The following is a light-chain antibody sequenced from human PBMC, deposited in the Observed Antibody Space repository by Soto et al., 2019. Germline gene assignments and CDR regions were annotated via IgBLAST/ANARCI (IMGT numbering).Light chain of an antibody. J-gene: IGLJ1*01. V-gene: IGLV1-44*01. Sequence: QSVLTQPPSASGTPGQRVTISCSGSSSNIGTNTVNWYQQLPGTAPKLLISSNNQRPSGVPDRFPGSKSGTSASLAISGLQSEDEADYYCEAWDYSRSGNVFGSGYKVTVL. CDR2: SNN. CDR3: EAWDYSRSGNV. CDR1: SSNIGTNT.